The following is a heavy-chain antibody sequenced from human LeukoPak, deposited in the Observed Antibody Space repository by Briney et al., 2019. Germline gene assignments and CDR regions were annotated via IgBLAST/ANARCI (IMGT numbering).Heavy chain of an antibody. V-gene: IGHV1-2*02. CDR2: INPNSGGT. CDR3: ARDLRDVVVPAATFSYY. CDR1: GYTFTGYY. D-gene: IGHD2-2*01. J-gene: IGHJ4*02. Sequence: RASVKVSCKASGYTFTGYYMHWVRQAPGQGLEWMGWINPNSGGTNYAQKFQGRVTMTRDTSISTAYMELSRLRSDDTAVYYCARDLRDVVVPAATFSYYWGQGTLVTVSS.